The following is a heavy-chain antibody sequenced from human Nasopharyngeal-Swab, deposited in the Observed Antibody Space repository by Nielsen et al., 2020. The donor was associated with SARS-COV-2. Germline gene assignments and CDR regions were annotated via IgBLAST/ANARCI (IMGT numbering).Heavy chain of an antibody. Sequence: GESLKISCAASGFTFSSYWMSWVRQAPGKGLEWVSAISGRGGSTYYADSVKGRFTISRDHSKNTLYLQMHSLRAEDTAVYYCAKDSYDSSGYSYDYGMDVWGQGTTVTVSS. D-gene: IGHD3-22*01. CDR2: ISGRGGST. CDR1: GFTFSSYW. CDR3: AKDSYDSSGYSYDYGMDV. J-gene: IGHJ6*02. V-gene: IGHV3-23*01.